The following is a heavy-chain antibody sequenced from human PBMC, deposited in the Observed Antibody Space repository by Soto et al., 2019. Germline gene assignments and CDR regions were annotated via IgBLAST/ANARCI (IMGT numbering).Heavy chain of an antibody. CDR2: ISPDNGNT. Sequence: QVQLVQSGGEVKKPGASVKVSCKASGYTFTIYGINWVRQAPGQGLEWMGWISPDNGNTNYAQKLQGRVTMTTDTXXXXXXMELRSLRSDDXAVYYCARALGYSGYAGMDVWGQGTTVTVSS. J-gene: IGHJ6*02. CDR1: GYTFTIYG. CDR3: ARALGYSGYAGMDV. V-gene: IGHV1-18*01. D-gene: IGHD5-12*01.